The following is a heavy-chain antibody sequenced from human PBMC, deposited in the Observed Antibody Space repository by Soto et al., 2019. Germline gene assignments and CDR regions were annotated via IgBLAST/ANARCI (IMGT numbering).Heavy chain of an antibody. Sequence: EVQLLESGGGLVQPGGSLRLSCEASGFYFSSYVMSWVRQSPGKGLEWVSAMTVSSGDTYYADSVKGRFTISRDNSKNTLDLQMNSLRAEDTALYYCAKGSASTRPYYFDYWGQGTLVTVSS. V-gene: IGHV3-23*01. J-gene: IGHJ4*02. CDR3: AKGSASTRPYYFDY. CDR2: MTVSSGDT. D-gene: IGHD6-6*01. CDR1: GFYFSSYV.